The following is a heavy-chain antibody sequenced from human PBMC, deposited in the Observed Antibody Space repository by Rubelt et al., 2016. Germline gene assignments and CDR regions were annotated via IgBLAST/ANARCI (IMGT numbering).Heavy chain of an antibody. D-gene: IGHD3-16*01. CDR2: INPSGGST. V-gene: IGHV1-46*03. CDR1: GYTFTSSY. CDR3: ARDLDVRGEIDY. Sequence: QVQLVQSGAEVKKPGASVKVSCKASGYTFTSSYMHWVRQAPGQGLEWIGIINPSGGSTSYAQKFQGRATMTRGTSTSTVYMELSSLRSEDTAVYYCARDLDVRGEIDYWGQGTLVTVSS. J-gene: IGHJ4*02.